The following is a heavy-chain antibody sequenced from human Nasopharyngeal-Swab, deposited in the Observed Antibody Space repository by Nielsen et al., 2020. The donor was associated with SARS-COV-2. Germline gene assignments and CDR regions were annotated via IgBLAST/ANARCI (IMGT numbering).Heavy chain of an antibody. CDR1: GFIFTTDG. Sequence: GSLRLSCAASGFIFTTDGMHWVRQARGKGLEWVALISYDGSKKYYADSVKGRFTISRDKSKNTLYLQMNNLRAEDTAVYYCTRDRVFYYDSSGRKEFESWGQGTRVTVSS. V-gene: IGHV3-33*05. D-gene: IGHD3-22*01. CDR2: ISYDGSKK. CDR3: TRDRVFYYDSSGRKEFES. J-gene: IGHJ4*02.